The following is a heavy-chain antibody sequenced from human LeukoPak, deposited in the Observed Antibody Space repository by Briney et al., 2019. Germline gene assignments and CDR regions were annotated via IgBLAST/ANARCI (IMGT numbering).Heavy chain of an antibody. D-gene: IGHD3-22*01. CDR3: ARRRYYDGSGYLE. J-gene: IGHJ1*01. CDR2: IYYSGRT. Sequence: SETLSLTCSVSGDSVRRSDSYWDWIRQPPGKGLEWIGTIYYSGRTYYGPSLQSQVTMSVDPSNNQFSLNLRSVTAADTAVYYCARRRYYDGSGYLEWGQGTLLSVSS. CDR1: GDSVRRSDSY. V-gene: IGHV4-39*01.